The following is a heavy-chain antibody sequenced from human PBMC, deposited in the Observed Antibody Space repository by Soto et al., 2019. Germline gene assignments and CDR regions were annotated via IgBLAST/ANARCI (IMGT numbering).Heavy chain of an antibody. V-gene: IGHV4-59*08. CDR1: GDSISYYY. CDR3: ARHKTYCAGFFSPYYFDS. D-gene: IGHD2-21*01. CDR2: VHNSDTG. J-gene: IGHJ4*02. Sequence: QVQLQESGPGVVQPSETLSLTCSVSGDSISYYYWSWIRQPPGRGLEWIGYVHNSDTGDYNPSLKSRLTISMDTSKNHFSLILGSVTAADTAVYFCARHKTYCAGFFSPYYFDSWGQGTLVTVSS.